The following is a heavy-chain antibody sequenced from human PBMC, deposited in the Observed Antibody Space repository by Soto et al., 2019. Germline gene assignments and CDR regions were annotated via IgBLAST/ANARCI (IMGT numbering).Heavy chain of an antibody. CDR3: ARMEGGGYYFDY. Sequence: QLQLQESGPGLVRPSETLSLTCTVSGGSISSGSYFWGWIRQPPGQGLEWIGSMYYSGSIYFNPSLKSRVTRSGDTSKNQFSLRLSSVTAADTAVYFRARMEGGGYYFDYWGQGTLVTVSS. CDR2: MYYSGSI. D-gene: IGHD3-22*01. CDR1: GGSISSGSYF. J-gene: IGHJ4*02. V-gene: IGHV4-39*01.